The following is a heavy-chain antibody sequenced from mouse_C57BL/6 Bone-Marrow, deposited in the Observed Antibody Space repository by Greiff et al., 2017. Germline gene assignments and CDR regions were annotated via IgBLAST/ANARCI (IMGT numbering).Heavy chain of an antibody. D-gene: IGHD1-1*01. CDR2: INPGSGGT. J-gene: IGHJ3*01. V-gene: IGHV1-54*01. CDR3: AREEENYYGSSRLFAD. CDR1: GYAFTNYL. Sequence: QVQLKESGAELVRPGTSVKVSCKASGYAFTNYLIEWVKQRPGQGLEWIGVINPGSGGTNYNEKFKGKATLTADKSSSTAYMQLSSLTSEYSAVYFWAREEENYYGSSRLFADGGRGTRVTVSA.